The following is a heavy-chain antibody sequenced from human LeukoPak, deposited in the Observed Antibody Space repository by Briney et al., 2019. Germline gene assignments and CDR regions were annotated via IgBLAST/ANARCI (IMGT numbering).Heavy chain of an antibody. D-gene: IGHD6-25*01. J-gene: IGHJ6*02. V-gene: IGHV1-2*02. Sequence: GASVKVSCKASGYTFTGYYMHWVRQAPGQGLEWMGWINPNSGGTNYAQKFQGRVTMTRDTSISTAYMEVSRLKSDDTAVYYCARRAVYYYGMDVWGQGSTVTVSS. CDR2: INPNSGGT. CDR3: ARRAVYYYGMDV. CDR1: GYTFTGYY.